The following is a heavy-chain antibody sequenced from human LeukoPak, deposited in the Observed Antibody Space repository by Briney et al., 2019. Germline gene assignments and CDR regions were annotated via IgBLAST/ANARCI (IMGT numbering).Heavy chain of an antibody. CDR3: AKEKTGSSGYYPDAFDI. J-gene: IGHJ3*02. V-gene: IGHV3-23*01. CDR2: ISGSGGST. Sequence: PGGSLRLSCAASGFTFSSYAMSWVRQAPGKGLEWVSAISGSGGSTYYADSVKGRFTISRVNSKNTLYLQMNSLRAEDTAVYYCAKEKTGSSGYYPDAFDIWGQGTMVTVSS. D-gene: IGHD3-22*01. CDR1: GFTFSSYA.